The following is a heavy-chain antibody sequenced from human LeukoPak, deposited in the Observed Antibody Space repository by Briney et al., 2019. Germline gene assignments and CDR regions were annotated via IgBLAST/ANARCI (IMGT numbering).Heavy chain of an antibody. CDR2: INPKSGGT. V-gene: IGHV1-2*02. D-gene: IGHD1-26*01. CDR1: GYTFTGYY. Sequence: ASVKVSCKASGYTFTGYYMHWVRQAPGQGLEWMGWINPKSGGTNYAQKFQGRVTMTRDTSISTAYMELSRLRSDDTAVYYCARLDSGSFNFDYWGQGTLVTVSS. CDR3: ARLDSGSFNFDY. J-gene: IGHJ4*02.